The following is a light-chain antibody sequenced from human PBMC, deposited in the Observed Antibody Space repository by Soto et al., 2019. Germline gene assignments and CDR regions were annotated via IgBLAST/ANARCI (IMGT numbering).Light chain of an antibody. J-gene: IGKJ1*01. Sequence: EVVLTQSPVTLSLSPGERATLSCRASQSFRGLLAWYQQKPGQAPRLLIYDASTRATGIPARFTGSGSGTEFTLTISSLQFDDSAVYYCQQYNNWWTFGQGTKVEIK. CDR1: QSFRGL. CDR3: QQYNNWWT. CDR2: DAS. V-gene: IGKV3-15*01.